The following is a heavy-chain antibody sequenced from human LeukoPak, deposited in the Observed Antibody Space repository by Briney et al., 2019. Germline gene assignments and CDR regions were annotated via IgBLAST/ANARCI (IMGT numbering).Heavy chain of an antibody. V-gene: IGHV4-38-2*02. J-gene: IGHJ5*02. D-gene: IGHD1-26*01. Sequence: PETLSLTCTVSNYSISNNYYWGWIRQPPGKGLEWIGSIFHRGSTYYNPSLKSRVTMSVDTSKNQFSLKLNSVTAADTAVYYCARDGALLYSGSYDPWGQGTLVTVSS. CDR3: ARDGALLYSGSYDP. CDR1: NYSISNNYY. CDR2: IFHRGST.